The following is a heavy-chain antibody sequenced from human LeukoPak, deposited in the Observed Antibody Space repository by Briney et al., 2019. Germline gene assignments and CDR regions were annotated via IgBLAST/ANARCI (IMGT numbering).Heavy chain of an antibody. CDR2: IYHIGST. CDR1: GYSISRGYY. Sequence: SETLSLTCGVSGYSISRGYYWAWIRQPPEKGLEWIGTIYHIGSTYYNPSLESRVTISVDTSKNEFSLNLNSVPAADTAVYYCARAGWIITSGFDYWGQGALVTVSS. D-gene: IGHD1-20*01. V-gene: IGHV4-38-2*01. CDR3: ARAGWIITSGFDY. J-gene: IGHJ4*02.